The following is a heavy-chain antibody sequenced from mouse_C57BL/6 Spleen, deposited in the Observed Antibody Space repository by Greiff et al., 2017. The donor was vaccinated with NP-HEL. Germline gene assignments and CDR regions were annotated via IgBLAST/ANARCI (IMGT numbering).Heavy chain of an antibody. V-gene: IGHV1-81*01. J-gene: IGHJ4*01. Sequence: VHLVESGAELARPGASVKLSCKASGYTFTSYGISWVKQRTGQGLEWIGEIYPRSGNTYYNEKFKGKATLTADKSSSTAYMELRSLTSEDSAVYFCAGVYYAMDYWGQGTSVTVSS. CDR1: GYTFTSYG. CDR2: IYPRSGNT. CDR3: AGVYYAMDY.